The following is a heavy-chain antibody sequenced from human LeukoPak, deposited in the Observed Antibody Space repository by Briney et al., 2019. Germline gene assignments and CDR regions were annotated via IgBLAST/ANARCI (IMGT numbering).Heavy chain of an antibody. V-gene: IGHV1-46*01. J-gene: IGHJ5*02. Sequence: ASVKVSCKASGYTFTSYYMHWVRQAPGQGLEWMGIINPSGGSTSYAQKFQGRVTMTRDMSTSTVYMELSSLRSEDTAVCYCARDFEHYDFWSGYRTPNWFDPWGQGTLVTVSS. D-gene: IGHD3-3*01. CDR3: ARDFEHYDFWSGYRTPNWFDP. CDR2: INPSGGST. CDR1: GYTFTSYY.